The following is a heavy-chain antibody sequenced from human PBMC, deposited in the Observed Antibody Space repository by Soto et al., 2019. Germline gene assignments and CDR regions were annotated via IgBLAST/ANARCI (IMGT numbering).Heavy chain of an antibody. CDR3: ARVGWKNWFDP. J-gene: IGHJ5*02. V-gene: IGHV4-34*01. Sequence: PSETLSLTCAVYGGSFSGYYWSWIRQPPGKGLEWIGEINHSGSTNYNPSLKSRVTISVDTSKNQFSLKLSSVTAADTAVYYCARVGWKNWFDPWGQGTLVTVSS. D-gene: IGHD1-1*01. CDR2: INHSGST. CDR1: GGSFSGYY.